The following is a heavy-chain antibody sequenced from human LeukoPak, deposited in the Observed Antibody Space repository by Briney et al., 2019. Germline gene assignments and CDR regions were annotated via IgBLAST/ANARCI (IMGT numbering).Heavy chain of an antibody. V-gene: IGHV4-59*01. J-gene: IGHJ6*02. CDR2: IYRSGTT. CDR3: AREDPQTTVPEGMDV. D-gene: IGHD4-17*01. Sequence: SETLSLTCTVSGGSISRYYWNWIRQSPGKGLEWIGYIYRSGTTNYNPSLKSRLTISVDTSKNQYSLKLSSVTAADTAVYYCAREDPQTTVPEGMDVWGQGTTVTVSS. CDR1: GGSISRYY.